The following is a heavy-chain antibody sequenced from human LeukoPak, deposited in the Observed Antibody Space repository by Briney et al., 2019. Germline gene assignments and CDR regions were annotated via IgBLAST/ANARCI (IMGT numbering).Heavy chain of an antibody. D-gene: IGHD3-9*01. CDR3: AREADYDILTGYYNHDAFDI. Sequence: SSETLSLTCTVSGGSISSYYWSWIRQPPGKGLEWIGYIYYSGSTNYNPSLKSRVTISVDTSKNQFSLKLSSVTAADTAVYYCAREADYDILTGYYNHDAFDIWGQGTMVTVSS. CDR2: IYYSGST. J-gene: IGHJ3*02. V-gene: IGHV4-59*12. CDR1: GGSISSYY.